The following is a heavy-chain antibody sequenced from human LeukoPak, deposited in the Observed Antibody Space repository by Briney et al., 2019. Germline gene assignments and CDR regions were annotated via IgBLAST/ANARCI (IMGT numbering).Heavy chain of an antibody. CDR2: INHSGST. CDR3: ARDLLQQLVKNAFDI. V-gene: IGHV4-34*01. J-gene: IGHJ3*02. D-gene: IGHD6-13*01. CDR1: GGSFSGYY. Sequence: PSETLSLTCAVYGGSFSGYYWSWIRQPPGKGLEWIGEINHSGSTNYNPSLKSRVTISVDTSKNQFSLKLSSVTAADTAVYYCARDLLQQLVKNAFDIWGQGTMVTVSS.